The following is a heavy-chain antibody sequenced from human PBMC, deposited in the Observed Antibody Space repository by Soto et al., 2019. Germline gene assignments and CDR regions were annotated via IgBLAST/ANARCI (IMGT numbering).Heavy chain of an antibody. CDR2: INPSGGST. Sequence: ASVKVSCKASGYTFTSYYMHWVRQAPGQGLEWMGIINPSGGSTSYAQKFQGRVTMTRDTSTSTVYMELSSLRSEDTAVYYCARDSSMYSGSYDVIDYWGQGTLVTVSS. CDR3: ARDSSMYSGSYDVIDY. D-gene: IGHD1-26*01. CDR1: GYTFTSYY. V-gene: IGHV1-46*01. J-gene: IGHJ4*02.